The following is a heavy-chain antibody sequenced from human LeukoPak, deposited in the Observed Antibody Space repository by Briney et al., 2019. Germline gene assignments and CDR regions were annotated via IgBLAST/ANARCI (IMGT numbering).Heavy chain of an antibody. CDR1: GFSFSSSA. V-gene: IGHV3-53*01. Sequence: GGSLRLSCAASGFSFSSSAMTWVRQAPGKGLEWVSVLYSDGNTKYADSVQGRFTISRDNSKNTLYLEVNSLSPDDTAVYYCARGVEPLAANTLAYWGQGTLVTVSS. CDR2: LYSDGNT. D-gene: IGHD1-14*01. J-gene: IGHJ4*02. CDR3: ARGVEPLAANTLAY.